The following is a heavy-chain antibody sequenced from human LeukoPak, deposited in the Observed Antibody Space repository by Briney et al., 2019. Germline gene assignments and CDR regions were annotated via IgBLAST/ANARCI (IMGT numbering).Heavy chain of an antibody. CDR3: ARGSYCGGDCYPRPFDY. CDR1: GGSFSGYY. CDR2: INHSGST. Sequence: SETLSLTCAVYGGSFSGYYWSWIRQPPGKGLEWIGEINHSGSTNYNPSLKSRVTISVDTSKNQFSLKLSSVTATDTAVYYCARGSYCGGDCYPRPFDYWGQGTLVTVSS. V-gene: IGHV4-34*01. J-gene: IGHJ4*02. D-gene: IGHD2-21*02.